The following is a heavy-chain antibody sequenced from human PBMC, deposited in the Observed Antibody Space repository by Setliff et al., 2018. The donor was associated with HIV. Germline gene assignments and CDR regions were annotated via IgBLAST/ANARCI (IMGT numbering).Heavy chain of an antibody. CDR2: ISSDSNYM. D-gene: IGHD3-10*01. V-gene: IGHV3-21*01. Sequence: GGSLRLSCAASGFTFSSYAMTWVRQAPGKGLEWVSSISSDSNYMYYADSVRDRFTISRDNAKNLLYLQMNSLRPEDTAVYYCARGTQGSGKTPYDYWGQGTLVTVSS. CDR3: ARGTQGSGKTPYDY. J-gene: IGHJ4*02. CDR1: GFTFSSYA.